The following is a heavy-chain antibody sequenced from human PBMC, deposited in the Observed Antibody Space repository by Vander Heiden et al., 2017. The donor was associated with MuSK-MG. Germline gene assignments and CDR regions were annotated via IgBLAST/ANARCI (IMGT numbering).Heavy chain of an antibody. Sequence: EVQLVQSGAEVKKPGESLKISCKGSGYSFTSYWIGGVRQMPGKGLEWMGIIYPGDSDTRYSPSFQGQVTISADKSISTAYLQWSSLKASDTAMYYCARREYSGYDPWGDYFDYWGQGTLVTVSS. V-gene: IGHV5-51*01. J-gene: IGHJ4*02. CDR2: IYPGDSDT. CDR1: GYSFTSYW. CDR3: ARREYSGYDPWGDYFDY. D-gene: IGHD5-12*01.